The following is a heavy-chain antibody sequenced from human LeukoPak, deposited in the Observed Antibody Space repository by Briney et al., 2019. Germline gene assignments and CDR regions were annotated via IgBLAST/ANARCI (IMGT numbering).Heavy chain of an antibody. V-gene: IGHV4-31*03. CDR1: GLSISIDKYY. D-gene: IGHD2-21*01. J-gene: IGHJ3*01. CDR2: MYYSGST. Sequence: SQTLSLTYTLSGLSISIDKYYWGWIRQRPWKGLELIGYMYYSGSTSYNPSLKSRASISIDGPKSQFSLRLTSVTAADTAVYYCATPYCGTISCLDVFDVWGQGTTVTVSS. CDR3: ATPYCGTISCLDVFDV.